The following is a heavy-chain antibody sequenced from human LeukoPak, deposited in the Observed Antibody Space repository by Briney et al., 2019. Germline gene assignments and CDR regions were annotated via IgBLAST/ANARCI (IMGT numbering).Heavy chain of an antibody. D-gene: IGHD2-2*01. J-gene: IGHJ6*02. V-gene: IGHV1-18*01. Sequence: GASVKVSCKASGYTFTSYGISWVRQAPGQGLEWVGWISAYNGNTNYAQKLQGRVTMTTDTSTSTAYMELSSLRSEDTAVYYCARASSGPAAPAGYYYYGMDVWGQGTTVTVSS. CDR3: ARASSGPAAPAGYYYYGMDV. CDR2: ISAYNGNT. CDR1: GYTFTSYG.